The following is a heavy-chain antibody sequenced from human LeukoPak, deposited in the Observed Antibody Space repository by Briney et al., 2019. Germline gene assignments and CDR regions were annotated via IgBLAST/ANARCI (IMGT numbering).Heavy chain of an antibody. CDR2: ISGSGGST. D-gene: IGHD3-3*01. CDR3: AKDTYYDFWSGPAFDY. Sequence: GGSLRLSYAASGFTFSSYSMNWVRQAPGKGLEWVSAISGSGGSTYYADSVKGRFTISRDNSKNTLYLQMNSLRAEDPAVYYCAKDTYYDFWSGPAFDYWGQGTLVTVSS. V-gene: IGHV3-23*01. CDR1: GFTFSSYS. J-gene: IGHJ4*02.